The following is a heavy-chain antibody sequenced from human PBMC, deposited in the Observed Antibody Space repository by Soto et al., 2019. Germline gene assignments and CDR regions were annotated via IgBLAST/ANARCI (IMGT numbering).Heavy chain of an antibody. CDR2: ISAYNGNT. CDR1: GYTFTSYG. Sequence: QVQRVQSGAEVKKPGASVKVSCKASGYTFTSYGISWVRQAPGQGLEWMGWISAYNGNTNYAQKLQGRVTMTTDTSTSTAYMELRSLRSDDTAVYYCARDPYYYDSSGLSMDVWGQGTTVTVSS. CDR3: ARDPYYYDSSGLSMDV. D-gene: IGHD3-22*01. J-gene: IGHJ6*02. V-gene: IGHV1-18*01.